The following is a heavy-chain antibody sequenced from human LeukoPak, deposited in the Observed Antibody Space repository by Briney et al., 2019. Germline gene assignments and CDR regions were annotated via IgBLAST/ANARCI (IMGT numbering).Heavy chain of an antibody. CDR2: VSYDGSWD. V-gene: IGHV3-30*01. CDR1: GFTFSNYA. Sequence: GGSLRLSCAASGFTFSNYAMHLVRQTPGKGLEWVAFVSYDGSWDSHSDSVKGRFTISRDDSKNTLYLQMTRLRAEDTAVYYCTREERGYIPAFWGQGTLVTVSS. D-gene: IGHD3-16*02. J-gene: IGHJ4*02. CDR3: TREERGYIPAF.